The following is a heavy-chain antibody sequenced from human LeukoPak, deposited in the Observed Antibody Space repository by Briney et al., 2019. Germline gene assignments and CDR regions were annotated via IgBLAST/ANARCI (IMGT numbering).Heavy chain of an antibody. V-gene: IGHV5-51*01. CDR3: ARLMNYYDSSGYSPSAVDY. Sequence: GASLQISCKGSGSSFTSYWIGWVRQLPGKGLEWMGIIYPGDSDTRYSPSFQGQVTISADKSISTAYLQWSSLKASDTAMYYCARLMNYYDSSGYSPSAVDYWGQGTLVTVSS. CDR1: GSSFTSYW. CDR2: IYPGDSDT. D-gene: IGHD3-22*01. J-gene: IGHJ4*02.